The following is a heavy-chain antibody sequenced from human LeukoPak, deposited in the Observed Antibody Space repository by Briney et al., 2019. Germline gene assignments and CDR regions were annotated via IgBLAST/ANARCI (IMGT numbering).Heavy chain of an antibody. CDR1: GFTFSNYG. V-gene: IGHV3-53*01. CDR3: ARGGSYLSAFDI. CDR2: IYSGGST. D-gene: IGHD1-26*01. Sequence: GGSLRLSCAVSGFTFSNYGVSWVRQAPGKGLEWVSIIYSGGSTFYADSVKGRFTISRDNSKNTLYLQMNSLRAEDTAVYYCARGGSYLSAFDIWGQGTMVTVSS. J-gene: IGHJ3*02.